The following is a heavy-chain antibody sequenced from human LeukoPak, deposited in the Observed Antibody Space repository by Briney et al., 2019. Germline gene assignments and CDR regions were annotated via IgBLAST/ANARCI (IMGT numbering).Heavy chain of an antibody. Sequence: ASVKVSCTASGYTFTGYYMHWVRQAPGQGLEWMGWINPNSGGTNYAQKFQGRVTMTRDTSISTAYMELSRLRSDDTAVYYCARVPGDYYDSSGYYYFDYWGQGTLVTVSS. CDR1: GYTFTGYY. CDR2: INPNSGGT. V-gene: IGHV1-2*02. J-gene: IGHJ4*02. D-gene: IGHD3-22*01. CDR3: ARVPGDYYDSSGYYYFDY.